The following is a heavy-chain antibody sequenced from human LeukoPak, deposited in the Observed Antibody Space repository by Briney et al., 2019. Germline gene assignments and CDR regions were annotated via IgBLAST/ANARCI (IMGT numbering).Heavy chain of an antibody. CDR1: GGSISVGGHY. CDR3: ARDLSGYSSFDY. Sequence: SETLSLTCTVSGGSISVGGHYWSWIRQLPGQGLEWIGYIYYSGSTYYNPSLKSRVTMSVDTSKNQFSLKLSSVTAADTAVYYCARDLSGYSSFDYWGQGTLVTVSP. CDR2: IYYSGST. D-gene: IGHD3-3*01. V-gene: IGHV4-31*03. J-gene: IGHJ4*02.